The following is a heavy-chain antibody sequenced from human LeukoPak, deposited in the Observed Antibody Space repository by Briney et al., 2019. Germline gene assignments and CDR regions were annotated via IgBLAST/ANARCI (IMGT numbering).Heavy chain of an antibody. CDR2: IIPIFGTA. V-gene: IGHV1-69*13. CDR3: ARDVRDILTGHDGAGYAFDI. J-gene: IGHJ3*02. Sequence: SVKVSCTASGGTFSSYAISWVRQAPGQGLEWMGGIIPIFGTANYAQKFQGRVTITADESTSTAYMELSSLRSEDTAVYYCARDVRDILTGHDGAGYAFDIWGQGTMVTVSS. D-gene: IGHD3-9*01. CDR1: GGTFSSYA.